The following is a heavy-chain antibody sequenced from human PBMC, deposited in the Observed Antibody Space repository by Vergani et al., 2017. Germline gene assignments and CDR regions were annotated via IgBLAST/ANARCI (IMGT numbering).Heavy chain of an antibody. CDR1: GGSISSYY. D-gene: IGHD4-11*01. V-gene: IGHV4-59*01. Sequence: QVQLQESGPGLVKPSETLSLTCTVSGGSISSYYWSWIRQPPGKGLEWIGYIYYSGSTNYNPSLKSRVTISVDTSKNQFSLKLSSVTAADTAVYYCARGQYWPYYDYYMDVWGKGTTVTVSS. J-gene: IGHJ6*03. CDR3: ARGQYWPYYDYYMDV. CDR2: IYYSGST.